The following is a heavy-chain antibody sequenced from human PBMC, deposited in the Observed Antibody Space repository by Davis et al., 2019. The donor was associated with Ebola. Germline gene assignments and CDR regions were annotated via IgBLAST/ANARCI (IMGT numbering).Heavy chain of an antibody. J-gene: IGHJ4*02. CDR1: GFTFRTYD. CDR2: IGTAGDT. CDR3: ARAQFGDVVLDY. D-gene: IGHD4-17*01. V-gene: IGHV3-13*01. Sequence: PGGSLRLSCAASGFTFRTYDMHWVRHTTGKGLEWVSVIGTAGDTYCRGSVKGRFTISRENARNSLYLQMNSLTAGDTAVYYCARAQFGDVVLDYWGQGTLVTVSS.